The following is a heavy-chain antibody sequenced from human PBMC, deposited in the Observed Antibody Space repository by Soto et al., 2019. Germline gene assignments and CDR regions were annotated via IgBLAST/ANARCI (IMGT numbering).Heavy chain of an antibody. CDR1: GGSISSYY. CDR2: IYYSGST. CDR3: ARTPSSSWYLDWFDP. J-gene: IGHJ5*02. D-gene: IGHD6-13*01. V-gene: IGHV4-59*01. Sequence: PSETLSLTCTVSGGSISSYYWSWIRQPPGKGLEWIGYIYYSGSTNYNPSPKSRVTISVDTSKNQFSLKLSSVTAADTAVYYCARTPSSSWYLDWFDPWGQGTLVTVSS.